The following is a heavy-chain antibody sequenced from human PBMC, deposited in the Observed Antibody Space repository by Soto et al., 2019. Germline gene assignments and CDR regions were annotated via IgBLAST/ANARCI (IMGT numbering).Heavy chain of an antibody. V-gene: IGHV1-18*01. D-gene: IGHD3-22*01. CDR3: ARGDYYDSSGVLDS. CDR1: GYTFTTYS. CDR2: ISTYNGNT. Sequence: QVQLVQSGVEVKKPGASVKVSCKASGYTFTTYSLNWVRQAPGQGLEWMGWISTYNGNTDYAQKFQGRFTMTTDTSTNTAYMELRSLRSDDTAVYYCARGDYYDSSGVLDSWGQGTLVTVSS. J-gene: IGHJ4*02.